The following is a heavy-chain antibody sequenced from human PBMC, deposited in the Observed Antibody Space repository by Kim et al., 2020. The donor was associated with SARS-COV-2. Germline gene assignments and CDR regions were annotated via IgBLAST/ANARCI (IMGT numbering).Heavy chain of an antibody. CDR3: ARHLSLITMRFVGVRPFDY. V-gene: IGHV4-39*01. Sequence: SETLSLTCTVSGGSISSGAYYWGWIRQHPGKGLEWIGCIYYTGSTYYNPSLKSRVTISVDTSKNQFSLKLSSVTAADTAVYYCARHLSLITMRFVGVRPFDYWGQGTLVTVSS. CDR1: GGSISSGAYY. D-gene: IGHD3-22*01. J-gene: IGHJ4*02. CDR2: IYYTGST.